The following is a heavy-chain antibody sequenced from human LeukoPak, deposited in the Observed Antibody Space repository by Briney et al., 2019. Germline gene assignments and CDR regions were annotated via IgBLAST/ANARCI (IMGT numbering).Heavy chain of an antibody. CDR1: GGSISSYY. V-gene: IGHV4-4*07. D-gene: IGHD4-23*01. Sequence: PSETLSLTCTVSGGSISSYYWSWIRQPAGKGLEWIGRIYSSGSTHYNPSFKSRVTMSVDTSTNHFSLNLSSVTAADTAVYYCARDRTYGGNSGFDYWGQGTLVTVSS. CDR3: ARDRTYGGNSGFDY. CDR2: IYSSGST. J-gene: IGHJ4*02.